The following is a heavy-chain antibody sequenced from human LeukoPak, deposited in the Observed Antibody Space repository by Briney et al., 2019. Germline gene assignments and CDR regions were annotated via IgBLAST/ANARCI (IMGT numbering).Heavy chain of an antibody. CDR3: ARGRGSRTGSNGDYFDY. CDR1: GGTFSNYA. V-gene: IGHV1-69*04. D-gene: IGHD3/OR15-3a*01. J-gene: IGHJ4*02. CDR2: IIPILGLA. Sequence: SVKVSCKVSGGTFSNYAINWVRQAPGQGLEWVGRIIPILGLANYAQKFQDRVIISADKSASTGHMELRSLRSDDTAVYYCARGRGSRTGSNGDYFDYWGQGTLVTVSS.